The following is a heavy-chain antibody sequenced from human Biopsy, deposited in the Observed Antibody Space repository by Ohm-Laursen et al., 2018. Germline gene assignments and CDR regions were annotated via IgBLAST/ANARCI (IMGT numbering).Heavy chain of an antibody. CDR2: ISGSGGST. J-gene: IGHJ4*02. CDR3: AKGGYCTTTSCYMDVDY. V-gene: IGHV3-23*01. Sequence: SLRLSCSASVFSFDNYAMNWVRQAPGEGLEWVSTISGSGGSTYYADSVKGRFTISRDASKNTLYLLMNSLRAEDTAMYYCAKGGYCTTTSCYMDVDYWGQGTLVTVSS. D-gene: IGHD2-2*02. CDR1: VFSFDNYA.